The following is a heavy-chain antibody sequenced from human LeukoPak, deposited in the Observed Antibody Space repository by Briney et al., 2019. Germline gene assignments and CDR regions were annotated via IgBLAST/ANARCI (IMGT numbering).Heavy chain of an antibody. J-gene: IGHJ5*02. D-gene: IGHD1-26*01. V-gene: IGHV1-18*01. Sequence: ASVKVSCKASGYTFTSYGISWVRQAPGQGLEWMGWISAYNGNTNYAQKLQGRVTMTTDTSTSTAYMELSSLRAEDTAVYYCARSLVVGATYPYHWGQGTLVTVSS. CDR3: ARSLVVGATYPYH. CDR2: ISAYNGNT. CDR1: GYTFTSYG.